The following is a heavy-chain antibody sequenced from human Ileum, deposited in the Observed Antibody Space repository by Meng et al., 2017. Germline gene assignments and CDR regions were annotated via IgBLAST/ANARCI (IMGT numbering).Heavy chain of an antibody. Sequence: GSLRLSCTVSGDSISRYYWSWIRQPPGKGLEWIGYIYHSGSTKYNPSLKSRVTLLTDASKNQFSLKLTSVTAADTAVYYCARDARSYYVYGMDVWGQGTTVTVSS. D-gene: IGHD3-16*01. CDR2: IYHSGST. CDR3: ARDARSYYVYGMDV. J-gene: IGHJ6*02. CDR1: GDSISRYY. V-gene: IGHV4-59*01.